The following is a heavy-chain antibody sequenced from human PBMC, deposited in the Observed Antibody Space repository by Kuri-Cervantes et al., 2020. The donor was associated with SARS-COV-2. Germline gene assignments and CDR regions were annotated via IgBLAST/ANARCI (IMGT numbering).Heavy chain of an antibody. CDR1: GFTFSSYG. D-gene: IGHD3-16*01. CDR2: IRYDGSNK. V-gene: IGHV3-30*02. Sequence: GESLKISCAASGFTFSSYGMHWVRQAPGKGLEWVAFIRYDGSNKYYADSVKGRFTISRNNSKNILYLQMNSLRAEDTAVYYCVRDAFGARYGMDVWGQGTTVTVSS. CDR3: VRDAFGARYGMDV. J-gene: IGHJ6*02.